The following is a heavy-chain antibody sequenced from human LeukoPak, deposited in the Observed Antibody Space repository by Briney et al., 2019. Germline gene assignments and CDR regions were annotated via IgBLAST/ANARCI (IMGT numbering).Heavy chain of an antibody. J-gene: IGHJ4*02. D-gene: IGHD3-3*01. V-gene: IGHV1-18*01. Sequence: ASVKVSYKASGYTFTSYGISWVRQAPGQGLEWMGWISAYNGNTNYAQKLQGRVTMTTDTSTSTAYMELRSLRSDDTAVYYCASGGGDDFWSGYPLAYYFDYWGQGTLVTVSS. CDR3: ASGGGDDFWSGYPLAYYFDY. CDR1: GYTFTSYG. CDR2: ISAYNGNT.